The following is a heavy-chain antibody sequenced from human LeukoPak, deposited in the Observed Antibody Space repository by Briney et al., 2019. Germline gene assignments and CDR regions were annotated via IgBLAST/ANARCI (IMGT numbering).Heavy chain of an antibody. CDR3: ARWLTT. CDR1: GDSVSNNSAS. Sequence: SQTLSLTCVISGDSVSNNSASWNWIRQSPSRGLEWLGRTYYRSRWYKDYAVSVKSRITINPDTSKNQFTLQLNSVTPEDTAVYYCARWLTTWGQGTLVTVSS. D-gene: IGHD3-9*01. CDR2: TYYRSRWYK. V-gene: IGHV6-1*01. J-gene: IGHJ5*02.